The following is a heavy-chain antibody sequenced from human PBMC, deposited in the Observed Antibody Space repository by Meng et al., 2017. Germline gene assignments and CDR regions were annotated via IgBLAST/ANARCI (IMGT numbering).Heavy chain of an antibody. CDR1: GYTLTSYD. Sequence: VHLVASGAEVKKPGASVKVSCKAAGYTLTSYDINWVRQATGQGLEWMRWMNPNSGNTGYAQKFQGRVTITRNTSISTAYMELSSLRSEDTAVYYCARGYYGSGLFDPWGQGTLVTVSS. D-gene: IGHD3-10*01. CDR2: MNPNSGNT. J-gene: IGHJ5*02. V-gene: IGHV1-8*03. CDR3: ARGYYGSGLFDP.